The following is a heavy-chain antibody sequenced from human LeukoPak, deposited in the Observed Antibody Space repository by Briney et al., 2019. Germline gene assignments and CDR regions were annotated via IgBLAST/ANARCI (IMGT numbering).Heavy chain of an antibody. CDR3: ARDFELSH. V-gene: IGHV3-33*01. CDR2: IWYDGSSK. Sequence: GRSLRLSCAASGFTFSSYGMHWVRQAPGKGLEWVALIWYDGSSKHYADSVRGRFTISRDNSKYTLYLQMNSLRAEDTAVYYCARDFELSHWGQGTLVTVSS. CDR1: GFTFSSYG. J-gene: IGHJ4*02. D-gene: IGHD3-16*02.